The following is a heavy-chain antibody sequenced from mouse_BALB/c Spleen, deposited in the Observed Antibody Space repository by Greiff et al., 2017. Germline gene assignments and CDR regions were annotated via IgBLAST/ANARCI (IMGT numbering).Heavy chain of an antibody. V-gene: IGHV5-12-1*01. D-gene: IGHD1-1*01. Sequence: EVKLEESGGGLVKPGGSLKLSCAASGFAFSSYDMSWVRQTPEKRLEWVAYISSGGGSTYYPDTVKGRFTISRDNAKNTLYLQMSSLKSEDTAMYYCARHVPSYYYGSSYFFDYWGQGTTLTVSS. CDR3: ARHVPSYYYGSSYFFDY. J-gene: IGHJ2*01. CDR2: ISSGGGST. CDR1: GFAFSSYD.